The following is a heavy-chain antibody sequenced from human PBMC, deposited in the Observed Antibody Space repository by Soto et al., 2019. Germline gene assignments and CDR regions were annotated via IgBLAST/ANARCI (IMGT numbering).Heavy chain of an antibody. Sequence: QLQLQESGSGLVKPSQTLSLTCAVSGGSISSGGYSWSWIRQPPGKGLEWIGYIYHSGSTYYNPPXXXRXXISVDRSKHQFSLKLSSVTAADTAVYSCARGPPFYWGQGTLVTVSS. CDR2: IYHSGST. CDR1: GGSISSGGYS. CDR3: ARGPPFY. J-gene: IGHJ4*02. V-gene: IGHV4-30-2*01.